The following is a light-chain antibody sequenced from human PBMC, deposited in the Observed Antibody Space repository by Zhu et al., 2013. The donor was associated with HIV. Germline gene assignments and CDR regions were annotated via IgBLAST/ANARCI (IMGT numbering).Light chain of an antibody. CDR2: DDN. V-gene: IGLV3-21*04. CDR3: QVQDSTNNHFV. J-gene: IGLJ1*01. Sequence: SYVLTQPPSVSVAPGTTAKITCAGDNVGSYSVNWYQQKPGQAPVLVIYDDNDRPSGIPARFSASNSGNTATLTISGVEAGDEADYSCQVQDSTNNHFVFGTGTKVTVL. CDR1: NVGSYS.